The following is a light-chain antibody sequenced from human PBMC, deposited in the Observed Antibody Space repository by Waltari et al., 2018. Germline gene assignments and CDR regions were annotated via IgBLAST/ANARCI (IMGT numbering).Light chain of an antibody. Sequence: EIVLTQSPATLSLSPGETATLSCRASQDVATFLAWYQQKPGQAPRLLMYDPSTKATGVPARFSGSGSGTDFTLIIKSLVPEDFAVYYCQQRYDWPKTFGQGTKVEIK. CDR2: DPS. J-gene: IGKJ1*01. CDR1: QDVATF. V-gene: IGKV3-11*01. CDR3: QQRYDWPKT.